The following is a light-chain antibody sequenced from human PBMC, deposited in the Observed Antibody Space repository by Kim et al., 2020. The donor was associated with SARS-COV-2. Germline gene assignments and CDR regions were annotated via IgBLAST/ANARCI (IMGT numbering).Light chain of an antibody. CDR3: QSADGSGTYV. Sequence: VSPGKTASITCSGDTLPEKHTCWYQQKSGQAPHLVIYKDNERPSGIPGRFSGSSSGTTVTLTISGVQAEDDADYYCQSADGSGTYVFGTGTKVTVL. J-gene: IGLJ1*01. V-gene: IGLV3-25*03. CDR1: TLPEKH. CDR2: KDN.